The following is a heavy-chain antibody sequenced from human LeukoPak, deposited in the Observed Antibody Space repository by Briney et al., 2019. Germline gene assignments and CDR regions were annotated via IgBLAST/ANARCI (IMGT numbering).Heavy chain of an antibody. CDR3: ARDRAYCGGDCYSDWFDP. Sequence: ASVKVSCKASGYTFTGYYMHWVRQAPGQGLEWMGRINPNSGGTNYAQKFQGRVTMTRDTSTSTVYMELSSLRSEDTAVYYCARDRAYCGGDCYSDWFDPWGQGTLVTVSS. CDR1: GYTFTGYY. CDR2: INPNSGGT. V-gene: IGHV1-2*06. J-gene: IGHJ5*02. D-gene: IGHD2-21*02.